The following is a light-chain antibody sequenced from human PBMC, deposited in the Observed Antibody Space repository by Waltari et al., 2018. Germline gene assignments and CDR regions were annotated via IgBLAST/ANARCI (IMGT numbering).Light chain of an antibody. CDR1: QSVLYTSNNNNY. J-gene: IGKJ1*01. Sequence: DIVMTQSPHSLAVSLGERATINCNSSQSVLYTSNNNNYLAWYQQKPGQPPKLLIYWASTREAGVPDRFSGSGSGTDFTLTISSLQAEDVALYYCQQYDNTPWTFGQGTKVVIK. V-gene: IGKV4-1*01. CDR3: QQYDNTPWT. CDR2: WAS.